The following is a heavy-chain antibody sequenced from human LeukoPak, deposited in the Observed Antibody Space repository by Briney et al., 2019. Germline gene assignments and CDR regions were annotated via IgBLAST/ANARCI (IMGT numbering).Heavy chain of an antibody. CDR1: GYSISSGYY. CDR3: ARGPTRYSSSWYHYYYYYMDV. J-gene: IGHJ6*03. CDR2: IYHSGST. D-gene: IGHD6-13*01. V-gene: IGHV4-38-2*02. Sequence: SETLSLTCTVPGYSISSGYYWGWIRQPPGKGLEWIGSIYHSGSTNYNPSLKSRVTISVDTSKNQFSLKLSSVTAADTAVYYCARGPTRYSSSWYHYYYYYMDVWGKGTTVTISS.